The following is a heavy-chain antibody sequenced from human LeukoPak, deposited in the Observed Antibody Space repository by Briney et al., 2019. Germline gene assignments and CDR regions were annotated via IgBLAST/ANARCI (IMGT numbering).Heavy chain of an antibody. CDR1: GFTFSSYG. CDR3: ARGGRYFDY. Sequence: PGGSLRLSCAASGFTFSSYGMHWARQAPGKGLEWVAFIRYDGSNKYYADSVKGRFTISRDNSKNTLYLQMNSLRPEDTSVYYCARGGRYFDYWGQGTLVTVSS. J-gene: IGHJ4*02. V-gene: IGHV3-30*02. CDR2: IRYDGSNK.